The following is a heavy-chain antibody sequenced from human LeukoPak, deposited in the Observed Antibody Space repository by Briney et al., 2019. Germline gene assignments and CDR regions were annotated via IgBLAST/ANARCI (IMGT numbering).Heavy chain of an antibody. D-gene: IGHD1-7*01. CDR2: INHSGST. V-gene: IGHV4-34*01. J-gene: IGHJ4*02. CDR3: ARRPGTTTNYFDY. CDR1: GGSFSGYY. Sequence: PSETLSLTCAVYGGSFSGYYWSWIRQPPGKGLEWIGEINHSGSTSYNPSLKSRVTISVDTSKNQFSLKLSSVTAADTAVYYCARRPGTTTNYFDYWGQGTLVTVSS.